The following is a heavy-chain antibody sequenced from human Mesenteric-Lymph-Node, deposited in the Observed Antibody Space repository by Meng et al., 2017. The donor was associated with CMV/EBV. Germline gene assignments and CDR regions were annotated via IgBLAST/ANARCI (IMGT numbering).Heavy chain of an antibody. J-gene: IGHJ4*02. V-gene: IGHV1-69*10. D-gene: IGHD3-3*01. Sequence: SVKVSCKTSGGTFSSYAISWVRQAPGQGLEWMGGIIPILGIANYAQKFQGRVTITADKSTSTAYMELSSLRSDDTAMYYCSRYLRSLDYFDSWGQGTLVTVSS. CDR1: GGTFSSYA. CDR3: SRYLRSLDYFDS. CDR2: IIPILGIA.